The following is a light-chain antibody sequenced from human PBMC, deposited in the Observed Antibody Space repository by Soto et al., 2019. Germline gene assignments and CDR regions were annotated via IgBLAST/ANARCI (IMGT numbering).Light chain of an antibody. Sequence: EIVMTQSPATLSVSPGERATLSCRASQSVSSNLAWYQQKPGQAPRLLIYGASTRATGIPARFSGSGSGTEFTRPISSLQSEDFAVYYCQQYNNWPPGTFGQGTKGEIK. CDR1: QSVSSN. CDR3: QQYNNWPPGT. J-gene: IGKJ1*01. CDR2: GAS. V-gene: IGKV3-15*01.